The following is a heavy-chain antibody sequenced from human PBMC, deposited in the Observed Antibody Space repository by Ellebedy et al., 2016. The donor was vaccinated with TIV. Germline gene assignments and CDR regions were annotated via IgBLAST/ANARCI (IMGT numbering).Heavy chain of an antibody. Sequence: SETLSLXXSVSGGSISSSTYFWGWIRQPPGKGLEWIGMIFHTGTTYRNPSLKSRVTIFIDTSKNQFSLRLTSVTAADTAVYYCARGCCSSTSLDYWGQGTLVTVSS. CDR2: IFHTGTT. D-gene: IGHD2-2*01. V-gene: IGHV4-39*01. CDR3: ARGCCSSTSLDY. CDR1: GGSISSSTYF. J-gene: IGHJ4*02.